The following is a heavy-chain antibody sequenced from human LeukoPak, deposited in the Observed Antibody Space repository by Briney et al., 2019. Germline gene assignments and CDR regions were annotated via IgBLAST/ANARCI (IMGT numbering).Heavy chain of an antibody. Sequence: GGSLRLSCAASGFTVSSNYMSWVRQAPGKGLEWVSVIYSGGRTYYADSVKGRFTISRDNSKNTLYLQMNSLRAEDTAVYYCARAPGIAAAATNWGQGTLVTVSS. CDR3: ARAPGIAAAATN. V-gene: IGHV3-53*01. CDR1: GFTVSSNY. D-gene: IGHD6-13*01. J-gene: IGHJ4*02. CDR2: IYSGGRT.